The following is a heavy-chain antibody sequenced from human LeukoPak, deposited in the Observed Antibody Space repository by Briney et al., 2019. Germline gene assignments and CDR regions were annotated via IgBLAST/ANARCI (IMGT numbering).Heavy chain of an antibody. V-gene: IGHV4-59*01. J-gene: IGHJ4*02. CDR3: ARTKYGDYADY. D-gene: IGHD4-17*01. CDR1: VGSISSYY. CDR2: IYYSGST. Sequence: PSETLSLTCTVSVGSISSYYWSWIRQPPGKGLEWIGYIYYSGSTNYNPSLKSRVTISVDTSKNQFSLKLSSVTAADTAVYYCARTKYGDYADYWGQGTLVTVSS.